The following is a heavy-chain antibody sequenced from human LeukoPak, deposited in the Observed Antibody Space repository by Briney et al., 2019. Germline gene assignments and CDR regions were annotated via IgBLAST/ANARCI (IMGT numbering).Heavy chain of an antibody. V-gene: IGHV3-33*01. Sequence: GGSLRLSCAASGFTFSSYGMHWVRQAPGKGLEWVALIWYDGSNKYYADSVKGRFTNSRDNSKNTMYLQMNSLRAEDTAVYYCARGLNYYDTSGLWDYFDYWGQGTLVTVSS. CDR3: ARGLNYYDTSGLWDYFDY. D-gene: IGHD3-22*01. CDR2: IWYDGSNK. CDR1: GFTFSSYG. J-gene: IGHJ4*02.